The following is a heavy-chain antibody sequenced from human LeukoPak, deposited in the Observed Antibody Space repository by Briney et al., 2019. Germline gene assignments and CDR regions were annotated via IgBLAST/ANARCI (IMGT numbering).Heavy chain of an antibody. CDR2: ISTSSTYI. CDR3: ARDPQKVVTSRYYYYYMDV. D-gene: IGHD3-22*01. Sequence: GGSLRLSCAASGFTFSSYTMNWARQAPGKGLEWVSSISTSSTYINYADSVKGRFIISRDNAKNSLFLQMNSLRAEDSAAYYCARDPQKVVTSRYYYYYMDVWGKGTTVTVSS. J-gene: IGHJ6*03. V-gene: IGHV3-21*01. CDR1: GFTFSSYT.